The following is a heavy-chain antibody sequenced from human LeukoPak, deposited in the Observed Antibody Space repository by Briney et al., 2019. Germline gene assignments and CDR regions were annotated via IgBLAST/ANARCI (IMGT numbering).Heavy chain of an antibody. J-gene: IGHJ6*03. CDR2: IWYDGSNK. CDR3: ARGPSHVKPHYYNYMDV. V-gene: IGHV3-33*01. CDR1: GFTFSSYG. Sequence: GRSLRLSCAASGFTFSSYGMHWVRQAPGKGLEWVAVIWYDGSNKYYADSVKGRFTISRDNSKNTLYLQMNSLRAEDTAVYYCARGPSHVKPHYYNYMDVWGKGTTVTVSS.